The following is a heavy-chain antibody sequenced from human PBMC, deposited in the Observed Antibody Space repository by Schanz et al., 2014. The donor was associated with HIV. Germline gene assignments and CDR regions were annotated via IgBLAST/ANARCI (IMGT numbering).Heavy chain of an antibody. CDR2: IWYDGSYK. Sequence: VQLVESGGGLVQPGGSLRLSCAASGFTFSSYGMHWVRQAPGKGLEWVAVIWYDGSYKYYADSVKGRFTVSRDNSKNMLYLQMNSLRAEDTAVYYCAREYYSRNWNWFDPWGQGTLVTVSS. J-gene: IGHJ5*02. CDR3: AREYYSRNWNWFDP. V-gene: IGHV3-33*01. CDR1: GFTFSSYG. D-gene: IGHD6-13*01.